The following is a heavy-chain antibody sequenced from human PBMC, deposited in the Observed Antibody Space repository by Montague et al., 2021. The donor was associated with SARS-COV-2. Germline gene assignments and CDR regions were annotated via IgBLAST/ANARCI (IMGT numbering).Heavy chain of an antibody. V-gene: IGHV4-39*01. CDR1: GGSISNSRSY. CDR3: ARHDPNYGGRGGNFEH. D-gene: IGHD2-21*01. J-gene: IGHJ1*01. Sequence: SETLSLTCTVSGGSISNSRSYWGWVHQPPGKGLEYIGSIYYMGTTYYNPSLKSRVTVSLDTSKNQFSLQLSSVTATDTAVYYCARHDPNYGGRGGNFEHWGQGTLAIVSS. CDR2: IYYMGTT.